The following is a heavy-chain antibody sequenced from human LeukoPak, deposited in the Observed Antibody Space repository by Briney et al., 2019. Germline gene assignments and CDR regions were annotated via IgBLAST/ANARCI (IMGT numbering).Heavy chain of an antibody. CDR1: GFTFSSYS. V-gene: IGHV3-21*01. D-gene: IGHD6-19*01. Sequence: PGGSLRLSCAASGFTFSSYSMNWVRQAPGKGLEWVSSISSSSSYIYYADSVKGRFTISRDNSKNTLYLQMNSLRAEDTAVYYCAKDQLRIAVAGQVPLDYWGQGTLVTVSS. CDR3: AKDQLRIAVAGQVPLDY. J-gene: IGHJ4*02. CDR2: ISSSSSYI.